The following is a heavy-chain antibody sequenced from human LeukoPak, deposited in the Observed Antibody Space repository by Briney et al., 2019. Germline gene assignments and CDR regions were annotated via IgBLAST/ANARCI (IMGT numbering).Heavy chain of an antibody. CDR2: MNPNSGNT. CDR1: GYTFTSYD. D-gene: IGHD4-11*01. Sequence: GASVKVSCKASGYTFTSYDINWVRQATGQGLEWMGRMNPNSGNTGYAQKFPGRVTITRNTSISTAYMELSSLRSEDTAVYYCARVAHDYTFSSSFDYWGQGTLVTVSS. J-gene: IGHJ4*02. V-gene: IGHV1-8*03. CDR3: ARVAHDYTFSSSFDY.